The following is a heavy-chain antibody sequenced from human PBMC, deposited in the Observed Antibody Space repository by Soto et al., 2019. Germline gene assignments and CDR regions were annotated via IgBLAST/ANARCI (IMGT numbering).Heavy chain of an antibody. CDR2: ISGSGGST. CDR3: ARDSGANSGYDYAFDI. V-gene: IGHV3-23*01. CDR1: GFTFSSYA. Sequence: GGSLRLSCAASGFTFSSYAMSWVRQAPGKGLEWVSAISGSGGSTYYADSVKGRFTISRDNSKNTLYLQMNSLRSEDTAVYYCARDSGANSGYDYAFDIWGQGTMVTVSS. J-gene: IGHJ3*02. D-gene: IGHD5-12*01.